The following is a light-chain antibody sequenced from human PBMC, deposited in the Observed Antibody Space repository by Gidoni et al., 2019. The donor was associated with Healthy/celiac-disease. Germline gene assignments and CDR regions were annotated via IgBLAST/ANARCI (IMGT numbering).Light chain of an antibody. Sequence: ETVMPQSPATLSVSPGERATLSCRASQSVSSNLAWYQQKPGQAPRLLIYGASTRATGIPARFSGSGSGTEFTLTISSLQSEDFAVYYCQQYNNWWTFGQGTKVEIK. J-gene: IGKJ1*01. CDR3: QQYNNWWT. V-gene: IGKV3-15*01. CDR1: QSVSSN. CDR2: GAS.